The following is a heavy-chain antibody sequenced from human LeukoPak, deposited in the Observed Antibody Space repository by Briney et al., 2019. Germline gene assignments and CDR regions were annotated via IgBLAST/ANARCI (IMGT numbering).Heavy chain of an antibody. CDR3: ARRGYGSYTYFDY. CDR1: GSTFSSYW. J-gene: IGHJ4*02. D-gene: IGHD1-26*01. Sequence: PGGSLRLSCAASGSTFSSYWMSWVRQAPGKGLEWVANIKRDGSEKYYVDSVKGRFTISRDNAKNSLYLQMNSLRAEDTAVYYCARRGYGSYTYFDYWGQGTLVTVSS. V-gene: IGHV3-7*01. CDR2: IKRDGSEK.